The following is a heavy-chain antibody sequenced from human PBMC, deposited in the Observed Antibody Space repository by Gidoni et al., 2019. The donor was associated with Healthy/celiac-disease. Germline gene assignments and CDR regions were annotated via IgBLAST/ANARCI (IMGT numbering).Heavy chain of an antibody. Sequence: EVQLVESGGGLVKPVGSLILFRAASGFTFSSDSMNWVSQAPGKGLEWVSSISSSSSYIYYADSVKGRFTISRDNAKNSLYLQMNSLRAEDTAVYYCARGGVVPAADAFDIWGQGTMVTVSS. V-gene: IGHV3-21*01. CDR2: ISSSSSYI. CDR3: ARGGVVPAADAFDI. J-gene: IGHJ3*02. CDR1: GFTFSSDS. D-gene: IGHD2-2*01.